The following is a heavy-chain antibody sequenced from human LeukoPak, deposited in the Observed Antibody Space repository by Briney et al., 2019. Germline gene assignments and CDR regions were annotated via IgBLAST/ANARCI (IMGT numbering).Heavy chain of an antibody. V-gene: IGHV3-23*01. Sequence: GGSLRLSRAASGFTCSSYAMSWVSQAPGKGLEWVSAISGSGGSTYYADSVKGRFTISRDNSKNTLYLQMNSLRAEDTAVYYCAKGSRDGLDVWGQGTTVTVSS. CDR2: ISGSGGST. CDR3: AKGSRDGLDV. J-gene: IGHJ6*02. CDR1: GFTCSSYA.